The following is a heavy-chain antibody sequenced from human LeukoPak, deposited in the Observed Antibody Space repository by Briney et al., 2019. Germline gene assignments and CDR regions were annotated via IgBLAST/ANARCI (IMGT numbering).Heavy chain of an antibody. CDR3: ARVYVGSTTTCPFDY. J-gene: IGHJ4*02. Sequence: GGSLRLSCEASGFTFSHYAMHWVRQAPGKGLEWVAVMSSDGNKNYYADSVKGRFTISRDNAKNTLYLRMNSLRAEDTAVYYCARVYVGSTTTCPFDYWGLGTLVTVSS. CDR2: MSSDGNKN. CDR1: GFTFSHYA. D-gene: IGHD3-16*01. V-gene: IGHV3-30*04.